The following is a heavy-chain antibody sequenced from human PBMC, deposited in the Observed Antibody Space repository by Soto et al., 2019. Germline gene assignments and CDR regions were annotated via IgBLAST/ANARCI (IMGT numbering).Heavy chain of an antibody. CDR2: IYSGGGT. CDR1: GLTVSTNP. Sequence: EVQLVESGGGLVQPGGSLRLSCAASGLTVSTNPMSWVRQAPGKGLEWVSVIYSGGGTHYADSVKGRFTISRDKSKNTVYLQMNNLRGEDTAVYYCARDGSGYWGQGTLVTVSS. V-gene: IGHV3-66*01. CDR3: ARDGSGY. J-gene: IGHJ4*02.